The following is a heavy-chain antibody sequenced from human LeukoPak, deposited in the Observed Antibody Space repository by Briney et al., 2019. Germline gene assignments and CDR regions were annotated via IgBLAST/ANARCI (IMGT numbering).Heavy chain of an antibody. V-gene: IGHV4-31*03. CDR1: GGSISSGGYY. J-gene: IGHJ3*02. Sequence: SETLSLTCTVSGGSISSGGYYWSWTRQHPGKGLEWIGYIYYSGSTYYNPSLKSRVTISVDTSKNQFSLKLSSVTAADTAVYYCAREGYYDSSGYSEYDAFDIWGQGTMVTVSS. CDR2: IYYSGST. D-gene: IGHD3-22*01. CDR3: AREGYYDSSGYSEYDAFDI.